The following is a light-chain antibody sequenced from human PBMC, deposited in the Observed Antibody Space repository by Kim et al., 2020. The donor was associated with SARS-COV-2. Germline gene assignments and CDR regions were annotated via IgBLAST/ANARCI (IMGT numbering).Light chain of an antibody. J-gene: IGLJ2*01. CDR1: SLRSYY. CDR3: TSRDSSGNHVV. Sequence: SSELTQDPAVSVALGQTVRITCQGDSLRSYYASWYQQKPGQAPVLVIYAKNNRPSGIPDRFSGSSSGTTASLTITGAQAEDEADYYCTSRDSSGNHVVFG. CDR2: AKN. V-gene: IGLV3-19*01.